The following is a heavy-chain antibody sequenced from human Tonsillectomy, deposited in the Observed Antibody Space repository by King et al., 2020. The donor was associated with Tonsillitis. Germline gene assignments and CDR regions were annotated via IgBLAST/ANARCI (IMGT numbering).Heavy chain of an antibody. CDR1: GGSISSYY. CDR3: ARVGSGSPHFDY. CDR2: IYYSGST. V-gene: IGHV4-59*01. D-gene: IGHD6-19*01. J-gene: IGHJ4*02. Sequence: PLQESGPRLVKPSETLSLTCTVSGGSISSYYWRWIRQPPGKGLEWIGYIYYSGSTNYNPSLKSRVTISIDTSKNQFSLKLNSVTAADTAVYYCARVGSGSPHFDYWGQGTLVTVSS.